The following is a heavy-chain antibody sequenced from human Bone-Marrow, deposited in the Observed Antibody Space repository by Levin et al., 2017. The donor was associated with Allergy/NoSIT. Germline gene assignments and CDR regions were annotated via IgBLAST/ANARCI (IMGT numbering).Heavy chain of an antibody. CDR2: IYYTGST. Sequence: SETLSLTCAVSGDSITGGAYYWSWVRQHPEKGLEWLGYIYYTGSTAYSPSLSGRIAMSVNVSENQFTLKVMSMTAADAAVYYCARAGPAMTFDSWGQGTLVSVSS. CDR3: ARAGPAMTFDS. V-gene: IGHV4-31*11. CDR1: GDSITGGAYY. J-gene: IGHJ4*02.